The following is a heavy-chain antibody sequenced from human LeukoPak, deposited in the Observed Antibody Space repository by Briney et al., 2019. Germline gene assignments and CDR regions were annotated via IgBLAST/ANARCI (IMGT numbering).Heavy chain of an antibody. Sequence: PSETLSLTCTVSGDSISSYYWSWIRQPPGKGLEWIGYIYYSGSTNYNPSLKSRVTISVDTSKNQFSLKLSSVTAADTAVYYCARPATGGAFDIWGQGTMVTVSS. CDR3: ARPATGGAFDI. D-gene: IGHD2-8*02. CDR2: IYYSGST. V-gene: IGHV4-59*08. CDR1: GDSISSYY. J-gene: IGHJ3*02.